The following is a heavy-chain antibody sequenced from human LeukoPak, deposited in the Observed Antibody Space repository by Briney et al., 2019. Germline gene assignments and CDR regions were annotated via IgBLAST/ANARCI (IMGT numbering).Heavy chain of an antibody. CDR1: GFTFSSYD. V-gene: IGHV3-33*01. CDR3: AREASDAFDI. J-gene: IGHJ3*02. Sequence: AGGSLRLSCAASGFTFSSYDMHWVRQAPGKGLEWVALIWYDGSNKNYADSVKGRFTISRDNSKNTLFLQMNSLRAEDTAVYYCAREASDAFDIWGQGTMVTVS. CDR2: IWYDGSNK.